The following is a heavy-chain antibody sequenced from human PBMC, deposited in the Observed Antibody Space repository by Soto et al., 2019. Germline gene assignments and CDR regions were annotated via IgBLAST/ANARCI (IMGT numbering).Heavy chain of an antibody. CDR1: GFTFSNYE. CDR3: ARSRELYYDGSRAHNS. J-gene: IGHJ5*02. D-gene: IGHD3-16*01. Sequence: GGSLRLSCAASGFTFSNYEMNWVRQAPGKGLEWVSYISSGGSTMYYADSVKGRFTISRDNAKNSLYLQMNSLRAEDAAVYYCARSRELYYDGSRAHNSWGQGTLVTVSS. V-gene: IGHV3-48*03. CDR2: ISSGGSTM.